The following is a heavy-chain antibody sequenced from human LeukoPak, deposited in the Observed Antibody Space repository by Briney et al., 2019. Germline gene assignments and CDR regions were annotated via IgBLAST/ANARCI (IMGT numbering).Heavy chain of an antibody. CDR2: INHSGST. V-gene: IGHV4-34*01. CDR1: GGSFSGYY. J-gene: IGHJ4*02. CDR3: ARGVRYYDSSGYYYHYFDY. D-gene: IGHD3-22*01. Sequence: PSGTLSLTCAVYGGSFSGYYWSWIRQPPGKGLEWIGEINHSGSTNYNPSLKSRVTISVDTSKNQFSLKLSSVTAADTAVYYCARGVRYYDSSGYYYHYFDYWGQGTLVTVSS.